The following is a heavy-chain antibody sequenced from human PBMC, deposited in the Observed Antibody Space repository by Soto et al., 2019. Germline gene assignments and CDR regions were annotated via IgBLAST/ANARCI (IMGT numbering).Heavy chain of an antibody. CDR3: ARDADILTGSDAFDI. CDR1: GFTFSDYY. V-gene: IGHV3-11*05. J-gene: IGHJ3*02. Sequence: GGSLRLSCAASGFTFSDYYMSWIRQAPGKGLEWVSYISSSSSYTNYADSVKGRFTISRDNAKNSLYLQMNSLRAEDTAAYYCARDADILTGSDAFDIWGQGTMVTVSS. D-gene: IGHD3-9*01. CDR2: ISSSSSYT.